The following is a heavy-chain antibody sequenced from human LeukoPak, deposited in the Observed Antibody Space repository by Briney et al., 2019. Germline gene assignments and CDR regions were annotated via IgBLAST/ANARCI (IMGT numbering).Heavy chain of an antibody. CDR3: ARALLPYSSGWYVPATPFDY. CDR2: IKQDGSEK. CDR1: GFTFSSYW. Sequence: GGSLRLSCAASGFTFSSYWMSWVRQAPGKGLEWVANIKQDGSEKYYVDSVKGRFTISRDNAKNSLYLQMNSLRAEDTAVYYCARALLPYSSGWYVPATPFDYWGQGTLVTVSS. J-gene: IGHJ4*02. D-gene: IGHD6-19*01. V-gene: IGHV3-7*01.